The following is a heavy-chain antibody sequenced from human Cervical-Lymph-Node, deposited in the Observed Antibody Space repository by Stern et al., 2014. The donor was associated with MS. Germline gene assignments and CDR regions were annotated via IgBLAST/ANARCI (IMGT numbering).Heavy chain of an antibody. Sequence: QLQLQESASGLVQTSQTLSLTCAVSGSSISSGDSSWCWIRQPPWTGLEWIGYIFHSGSTYYSPSLRSRVTISVDRSKNQFSLNMTSVTAADTAVYYCARILSGRYSYGMDVWGQGTTVTVSS. V-gene: IGHV4-30-2*01. CDR2: IFHSGST. CDR3: ARILSGRYSYGMDV. CDR1: GSSISSGDSS. D-gene: IGHD1-26*01. J-gene: IGHJ6*02.